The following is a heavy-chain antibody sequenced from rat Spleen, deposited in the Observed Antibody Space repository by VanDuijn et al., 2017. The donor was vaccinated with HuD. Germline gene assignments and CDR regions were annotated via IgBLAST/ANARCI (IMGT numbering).Heavy chain of an antibody. CDR2: ITNFAGRT. CDR3: TRGDYGGNWFAY. Sequence: EVQLVESGGGLVQPGRSLKLSCVASGFTFNNYWMTWIRQAPGKGLEWVASITNFAGRTHYPDSVKGRFTISRDNAKSTLYLQMDSLRSEDTATYYCTRGDYGGNWFAYWGQGTLVTVSS. CDR1: GFTFNNYW. J-gene: IGHJ3*01. D-gene: IGHD1-11*01. V-gene: IGHV5-31*01.